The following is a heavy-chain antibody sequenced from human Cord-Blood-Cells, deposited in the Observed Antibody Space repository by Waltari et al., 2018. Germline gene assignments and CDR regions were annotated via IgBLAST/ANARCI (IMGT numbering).Heavy chain of an antibody. V-gene: IGHV4-34*01. CDR3: ARGRRGLLDY. CDR1: GGSFSGYY. D-gene: IGHD4-17*01. Sequence: QVQLQQWGVGLLKPSETLSLTCAVYGGSFSGYYWSWIRQPPGKGLEWIGEINHSGSTNYNPSLKSRVTISVDTSKNQFSLKLSSVTAADTAVYYCARGRRGLLDYWGQGTLVTVSS. J-gene: IGHJ4*02. CDR2: INHSGST.